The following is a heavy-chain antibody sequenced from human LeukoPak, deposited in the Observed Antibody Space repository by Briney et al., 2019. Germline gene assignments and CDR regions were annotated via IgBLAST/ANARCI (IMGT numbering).Heavy chain of an antibody. D-gene: IGHD1-26*01. CDR2: IYNTGRT. J-gene: IGHJ6*02. CDR3: ARDYSSSGSFFGYYYGMDV. V-gene: IGHV4-4*08. Sequence: SETLSLTCSVSGXSITNYYWGWIRQSPGKGLEWIGFIYNTGRTNYNPSLQSRVTMSIDTSKNQFSLKLSSVTAADTAVYYCARDYSSSGSFFGYYYGMDVWGQGTTVTVSS. CDR1: GXSITNYY.